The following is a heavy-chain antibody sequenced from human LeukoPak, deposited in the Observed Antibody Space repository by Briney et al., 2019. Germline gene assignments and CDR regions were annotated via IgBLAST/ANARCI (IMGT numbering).Heavy chain of an antibody. D-gene: IGHD1-26*01. V-gene: IGHV3-7*03. Sequence: GGSLRLSCVASGFTYNTYWMSWVRQAPGKGLEWVANIKQDGSEKNYVDSVKGRFTISRDNAKNSLYLQMNSLRAEDTAIYYCTRDYHGTFDYWGQGTLVTVSS. CDR2: IKQDGSEK. CDR1: GFTYNTYW. J-gene: IGHJ4*02. CDR3: TRDYHGTFDY.